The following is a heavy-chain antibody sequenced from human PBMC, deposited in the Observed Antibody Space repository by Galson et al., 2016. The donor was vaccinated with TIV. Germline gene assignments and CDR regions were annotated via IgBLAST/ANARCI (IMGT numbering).Heavy chain of an antibody. CDR2: ISGYNGNK. D-gene: IGHD3-3*01. CDR1: GYTLSSYS. J-gene: IGHJ6*03. V-gene: IGHV1-18*01. Sequence: SVKVSCKASGYTLSSYSISWVRHAPGQGLEWLGWISGYNGNKNYAQKFQGRVTMTTDTSTSTAYMELRSLRSDDTAVYYCARVPTKTFDFWSGYDNSFCMDVWGKGTTVIVSS. CDR3: ARVPTKTFDFWSGYDNSFCMDV.